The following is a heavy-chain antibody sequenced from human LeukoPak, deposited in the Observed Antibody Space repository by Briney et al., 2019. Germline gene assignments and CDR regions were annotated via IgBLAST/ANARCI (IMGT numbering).Heavy chain of an antibody. Sequence: RSGGSLRLSCAASGFTFSSYEMNWVRQAPGKGLEWVSYISSSGSTIYYADSVKGRFTISRDNAKNSLYLQMNSLRAEDTAVYYCARDQYYDSSGFDYWGQGTRVTVSS. J-gene: IGHJ4*02. D-gene: IGHD3-22*01. V-gene: IGHV3-48*03. CDR2: ISSSGSTI. CDR3: ARDQYYDSSGFDY. CDR1: GFTFSSYE.